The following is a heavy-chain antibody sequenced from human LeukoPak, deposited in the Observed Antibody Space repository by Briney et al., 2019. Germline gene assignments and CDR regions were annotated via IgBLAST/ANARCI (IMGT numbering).Heavy chain of an antibody. J-gene: IGHJ4*02. CDR3: ASARITMVRGVIIWDDY. Sequence: TSETLSLTCTVSGGSVSSGGYYWSWIRQPPGKGLEWIGSIYHSGSTYYNPSLKSRVTISVDTSKNQFSLKLSSVTAADTAVYYCASARITMVRGVIIWDDYWGQGTLVTVSS. CDR1: GGSVSSGGYY. V-gene: IGHV4-39*07. D-gene: IGHD3-10*01. CDR2: IYHSGST.